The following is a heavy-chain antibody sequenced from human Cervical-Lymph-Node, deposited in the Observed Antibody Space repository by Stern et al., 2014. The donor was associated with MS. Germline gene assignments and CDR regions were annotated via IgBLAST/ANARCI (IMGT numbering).Heavy chain of an antibody. V-gene: IGHV4-61*02. CDR3: ARLGIASRPYFYGMDV. Sequence: QLQLQESGPGLVKPSQTLSLTCTVSGDSVSSGSHYWSWVRQPAGKGLEWIGRIYTSGSTNYSPSLKSRVTIPLDPSKTQSSLKLSSVTATDTAVYYCARLGIASRPYFYGMDVWGQGTTVIVSS. D-gene: IGHD6-6*01. J-gene: IGHJ6*02. CDR1: GDSVSSGSHY. CDR2: IYTSGST.